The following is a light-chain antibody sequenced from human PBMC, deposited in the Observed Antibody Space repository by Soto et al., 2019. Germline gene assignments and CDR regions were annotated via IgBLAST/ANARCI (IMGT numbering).Light chain of an antibody. CDR1: QNISRS. J-gene: IGKJ1*01. Sequence: EIVMTQSPATLSVSPGERATLSCRASQNISRSLAWYQQKPGQAPRLLIYDASSRATGIPDRFSGGGSGTDFTLTISRLEPEDFAVYYCQQYGSSPETFGQGTKVDI. CDR2: DAS. CDR3: QQYGSSPET. V-gene: IGKV3-20*01.